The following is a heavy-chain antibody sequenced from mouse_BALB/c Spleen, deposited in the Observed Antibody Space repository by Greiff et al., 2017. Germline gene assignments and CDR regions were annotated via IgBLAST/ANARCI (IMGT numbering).Heavy chain of an antibody. J-gene: IGHJ2*01. CDR2: INPYNGAT. Sequence: EVKLVESGPELVKPGASVKISCKASGYSFTGYYMHWVKQSHVKSLEWIGRINPYNGATSYNQNFKDKASLTVDKSSSTAYMELHSLTSEDSAVYYCAREASYGSSYYFDYWGQGTTLTVSS. V-gene: IGHV1-31*01. D-gene: IGHD1-1*01. CDR3: AREASYGSSYYFDY. CDR1: GYSFTGYY.